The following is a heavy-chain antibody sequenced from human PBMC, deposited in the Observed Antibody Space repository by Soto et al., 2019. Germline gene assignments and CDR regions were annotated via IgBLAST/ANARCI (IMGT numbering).Heavy chain of an antibody. CDR1: GGSLSTSYY. CDR3: ATPWFGDGDY. Sequence: QLQLQESGPGLVKPSETLSLTCTVSGGSLSTSYYWGWIRQPPGKGLEWIGSIYYSGSTYYNPSLKSRVTISVDTSKNQFSLKLSSVTAADTAVYYCATPWFGDGDYWGQGTLVTVSS. J-gene: IGHJ4*02. V-gene: IGHV4-39*01. D-gene: IGHD3-10*01. CDR2: IYYSGST.